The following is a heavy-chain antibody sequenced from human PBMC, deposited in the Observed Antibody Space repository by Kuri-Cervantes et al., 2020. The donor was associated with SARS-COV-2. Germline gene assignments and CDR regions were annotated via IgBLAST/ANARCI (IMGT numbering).Heavy chain of an antibody. D-gene: IGHD4/OR15-4a*01. Sequence: ASVQVSCKVAGYTLTELYMHWVRQAPGKGLEWMGGFDPEDGETIYAQKFQGRVTMTEDTSTDTAYMELSSLRSEDTAVDYCATERDRANSPRIFDYWGQGTLVTVSS. CDR3: ATERDRANSPRIFDY. CDR1: GYTLTELY. J-gene: IGHJ4*02. V-gene: IGHV1-24*01. CDR2: FDPEDGET.